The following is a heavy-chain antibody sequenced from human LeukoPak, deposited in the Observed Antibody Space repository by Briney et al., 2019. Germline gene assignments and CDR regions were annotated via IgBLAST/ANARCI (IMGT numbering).Heavy chain of an antibody. CDR1: GFTFGDYA. CDR3: VRDQGWKPNRPDAFDI. D-gene: IGHD4-23*01. J-gene: IGHJ3*02. CDR2: TRSKAYGGTT. Sequence: PGRSLRLSCTASGFTFGDYAMSWVRQAPGKGLEWVGFTRSKAYGGTTEYAASVKGRFTISRDDSKSIAYLQMNSLRAEDTAVYYCVRDQGWKPNRPDAFDIWGQGTMVTVSS. V-gene: IGHV3-49*04.